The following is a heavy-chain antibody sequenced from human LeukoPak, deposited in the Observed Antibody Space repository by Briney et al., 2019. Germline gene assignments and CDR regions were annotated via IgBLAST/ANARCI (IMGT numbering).Heavy chain of an antibody. D-gene: IGHD4-17*01. J-gene: IGHJ4*02. V-gene: IGHV3-30-3*01. CDR2: ISYDGSNR. CDR3: ARGPYGDS. Sequence: PGGSLRLSCAASGFTFSNYAMYWVRQAPGKGLEWVAVISYDGSNRYYADSVKGRFTISRDNSKNTLYLQMNSLRVEDMAVYYCARGPYGDSWGQGTPVTVSS. CDR1: GFTFSNYA.